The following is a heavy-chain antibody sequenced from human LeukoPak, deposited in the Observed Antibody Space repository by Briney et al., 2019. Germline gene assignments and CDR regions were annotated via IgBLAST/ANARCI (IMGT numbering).Heavy chain of an antibody. D-gene: IGHD5-18*01. CDR3: AGGGSTYGAWYFDL. J-gene: IGHJ2*01. CDR2: INPNSGGT. Sequence: GASVKDSCMASGCTFTRYYIHWVRQAPGQGLEWMGWINPNSGGTNYAQKFQGRVTMTRDTSLRTVYMELSKLRSDDTAVYYCAGGGSTYGAWYFDLWGRGTLVTVSS. CDR1: GCTFTRYY. V-gene: IGHV1-2*02.